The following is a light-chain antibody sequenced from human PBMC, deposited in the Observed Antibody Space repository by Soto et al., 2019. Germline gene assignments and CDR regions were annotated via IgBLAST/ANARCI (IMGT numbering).Light chain of an antibody. CDR2: AAS. Sequence: DIQMTQSPSSVSASVGDRVTITCRASQGIGSWLAWYQHKPGKAPKLLIYAASNLQGGVPSRFSASGSGTDFALTINSLQPEDFATYYCQQTNTFPSTFGQGTRLEIK. CDR3: QQTNTFPST. J-gene: IGKJ5*01. CDR1: QGIGSW. V-gene: IGKV1D-12*01.